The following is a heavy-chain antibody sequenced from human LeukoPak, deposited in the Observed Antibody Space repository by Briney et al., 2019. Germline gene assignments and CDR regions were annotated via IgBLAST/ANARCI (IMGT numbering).Heavy chain of an antibody. V-gene: IGHV3-30-3*01. D-gene: IGHD3-22*01. J-gene: IGHJ3*02. CDR3: AKGDYYDRTVAFDI. CDR1: GFTFSNYA. Sequence: GRSLRLSCAASGFTFSNYAMHWVRQAPGKGLEWVAVISYDGSNKYYADSVKGRFTISRDNSKNTLYLQMNSLRAEDTAVYYCAKGDYYDRTVAFDIWGQGTMVTVSS. CDR2: ISYDGSNK.